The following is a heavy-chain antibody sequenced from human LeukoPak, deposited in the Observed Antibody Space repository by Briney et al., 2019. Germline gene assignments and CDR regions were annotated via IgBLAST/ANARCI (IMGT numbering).Heavy chain of an antibody. CDR3: ARDGRRCSGGSCYSTGVDY. Sequence: SETLSLTCTVSGGSISSYYWSWIRQPAGKGLEWIGRIYTSGSTNYNPSLKSRVTMSVDTSKNQFSLKLSSVTAADTAVYYCARDGRRCSGGSCYSTGVDYWGQATLVTVSS. J-gene: IGHJ4*02. CDR1: GGSISSYY. CDR2: IYTSGST. V-gene: IGHV4-4*07. D-gene: IGHD2-15*01.